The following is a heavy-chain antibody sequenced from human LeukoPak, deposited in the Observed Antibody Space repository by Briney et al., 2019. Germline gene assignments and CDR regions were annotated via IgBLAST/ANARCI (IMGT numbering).Heavy chain of an antibody. CDR2: INPNSGGT. CDR1: GGTFSSYA. J-gene: IGHJ4*02. Sequence: ASVKVSCKASGGTFSSYAISWVRQAPGQGLEWMGRINPNSGGTNYAQKFQGRVTMTRDTSISTAYMELSRLRSDDTAVYYCARMAWNDFGGSDYWGRGTLVTVSS. CDR3: ARMAWNDFGGSDY. V-gene: IGHV1-2*06. D-gene: IGHD1-1*01.